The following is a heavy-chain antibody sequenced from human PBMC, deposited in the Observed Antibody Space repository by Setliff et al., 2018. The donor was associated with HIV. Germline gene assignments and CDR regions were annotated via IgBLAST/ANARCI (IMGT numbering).Heavy chain of an antibody. CDR3: AKEAAPGDAFDI. CDR2: ITTGNENT. J-gene: IGHJ3*02. V-gene: IGHV1-3*04. D-gene: IGHD1-1*01. Sequence: ASVKVSCKASGYTFTDYSLHWVRQAPGQSLEWMGWITTGNENTKYSQKFQGRVTITRDTSASTAYMELSSLRSEDTAVYYCAKEAAPGDAFDIWGQGTMVTVSS. CDR1: GYTFTDYS.